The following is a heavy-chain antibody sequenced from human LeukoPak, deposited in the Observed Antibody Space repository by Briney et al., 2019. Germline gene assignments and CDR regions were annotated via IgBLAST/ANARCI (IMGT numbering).Heavy chain of an antibody. CDR2: ITDSGGRT. CDR3: AKDPYYYDGSGYYYEYFLH. J-gene: IGHJ1*01. D-gene: IGHD3-22*01. CDR1: GFTFSNYA. V-gene: IGHV3-23*01. Sequence: GGSLRLSCAASGFTFSNYAMNWVRQAPGKGLEWVSTITDSGGRTFYADSLKGRFTISRDNSKKMLYLQMNSLRAEDMAVYYCAKDPYYYDGSGYYYEYFLHWGQGTLVTVSS.